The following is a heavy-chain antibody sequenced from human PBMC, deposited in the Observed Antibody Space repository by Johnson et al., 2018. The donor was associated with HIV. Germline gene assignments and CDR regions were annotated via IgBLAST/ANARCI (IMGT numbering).Heavy chain of an antibody. V-gene: IGHV3-30-3*01. CDR2: ISYDGNNK. Sequence: VQLVESGGGVVQPGRSLRLSCAASGFTFSSYAVQWVRQAPDKGLEWVAVISYDGNNKDYADSVKGRFTISRDNSKNTLFLQMNSLRTEDTAVYFCAKDRGTTRAFDIWGQGTMVTVSS. J-gene: IGHJ3*02. CDR3: AKDRGTTRAFDI. CDR1: GFTFSSYA. D-gene: IGHD2/OR15-2a*01.